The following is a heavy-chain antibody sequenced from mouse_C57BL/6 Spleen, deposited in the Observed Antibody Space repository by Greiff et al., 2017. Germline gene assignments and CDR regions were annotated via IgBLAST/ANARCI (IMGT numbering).Heavy chain of an antibody. J-gene: IGHJ2*01. V-gene: IGHV1-72*01. CDR2: IDPNSGGT. CDR1: GYTFTSYW. D-gene: IGHD1-1*01. CDR3: AREYYYGSSTGYFDY. Sequence: QVHVKQPGAELVKPGASVKLSCKASGYTFTSYWMHWVKQRPGRGLEWIGRIDPNSGGTKYNEKFKSKATLTVDKPSSTAYMQLSSLTSEDSAVYYCAREYYYGSSTGYFDYWGQGTTLTVSS.